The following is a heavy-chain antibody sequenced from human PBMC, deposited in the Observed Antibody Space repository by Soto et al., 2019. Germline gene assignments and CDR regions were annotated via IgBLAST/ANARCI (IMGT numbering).Heavy chain of an antibody. CDR1: GGSISSYY. Sequence: SETLSLTCTVSGGSISSYYWSWIRQPPGKGLEWIGYIYYSGSTNYNPSLKSRVTISVDTSKNQFSLKLSSVTAADTAVYYCARSFGAYYDFWSGTDPYYYMDVWGKGTTVTVSS. CDR2: IYYSGST. J-gene: IGHJ6*03. D-gene: IGHD3-3*01. V-gene: IGHV4-59*08. CDR3: ARSFGAYYDFWSGTDPYYYMDV.